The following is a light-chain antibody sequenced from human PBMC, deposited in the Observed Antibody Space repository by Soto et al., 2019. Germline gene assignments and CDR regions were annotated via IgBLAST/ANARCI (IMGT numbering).Light chain of an antibody. V-gene: IGKV3-20*01. Sequence: EIVLTQSPGTLSLSPGERATLSCRASQSVSSNYLAWYQQKPGQAPRLLVYRASIRATGIPDRFSGGGSGTDLTLNISRLEPEDFAVYYCQQYGSSGTFGQGTKVEIK. CDR1: QSVSSNY. CDR2: RAS. CDR3: QQYGSSGT. J-gene: IGKJ1*01.